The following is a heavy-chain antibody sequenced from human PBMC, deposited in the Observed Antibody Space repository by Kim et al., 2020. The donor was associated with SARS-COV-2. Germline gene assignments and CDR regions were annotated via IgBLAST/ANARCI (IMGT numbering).Heavy chain of an antibody. CDR3: ARSAYSSSWAWFDP. Sequence: ADSVKGRFTISRDNAKNSLYLQMNSLRAEDTAVYYCARSAYSSSWAWFDPWGQGTLVTVSS. V-gene: IGHV3-11*04. J-gene: IGHJ5*02. D-gene: IGHD6-13*01.